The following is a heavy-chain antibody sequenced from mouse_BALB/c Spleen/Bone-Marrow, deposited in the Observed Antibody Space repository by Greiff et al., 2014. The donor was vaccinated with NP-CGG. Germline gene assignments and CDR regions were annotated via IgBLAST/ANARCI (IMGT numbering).Heavy chain of an antibody. V-gene: IGHV1-18*01. CDR1: GHTFTDYN. CDR3: ARAGYYTLFAY. Sequence: EVKLVESGPELVKPGASVKITCKASGHTFTDYNMDWVKQSHGKSLEWIGNINPNNGGTIYNQKFKGKATLTVDKSSTTAYMELRSLTSEDTAVYYCARAGYYTLFAYWGQGTLVTVSA. CDR2: INPNNGGT. J-gene: IGHJ3*01. D-gene: IGHD2-3*01.